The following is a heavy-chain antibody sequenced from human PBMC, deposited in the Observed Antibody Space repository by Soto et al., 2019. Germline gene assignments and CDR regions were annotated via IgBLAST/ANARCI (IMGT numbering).Heavy chain of an antibody. J-gene: IGHJ4*02. CDR3: AREVLSYDSSGYPYYFDY. V-gene: IGHV1-46*01. CDR1: GYTFTSYY. CDR2: INPSGGST. D-gene: IGHD3-22*01. Sequence: GASVKVSCKASGYTFTSYYMHWVRQAPGQGLEWMGTINPSGGSTSYAQKFQGRVTMTRDTSTSTVYMELSSLRSEDTAVYYCAREVLSYDSSGYPYYFDYWGQGTLVTVS.